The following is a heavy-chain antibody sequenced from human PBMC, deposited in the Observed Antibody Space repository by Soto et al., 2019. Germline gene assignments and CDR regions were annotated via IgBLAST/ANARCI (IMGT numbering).Heavy chain of an antibody. CDR2: IYYSGST. D-gene: IGHD6-13*01. CDR1: GGSISSYY. Sequence: SATLSLTCTVSGGSISSYYWSWIRQPPGKGLGWIGYIYYSGSTNYNPSLKSRVTISVDTSKNQFSLKLSSVTAADTAVYYCARDLYSSSSDAFDIWGQGTMVTVSS. CDR3: ARDLYSSSSDAFDI. V-gene: IGHV4-59*01. J-gene: IGHJ3*02.